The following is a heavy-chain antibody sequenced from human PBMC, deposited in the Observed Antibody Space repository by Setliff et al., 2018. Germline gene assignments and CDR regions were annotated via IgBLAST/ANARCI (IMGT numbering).Heavy chain of an antibody. CDR1: GYSISSGYY. J-gene: IGHJ4*02. D-gene: IGHD3-22*01. CDR2: IYHSGST. Sequence: SLTCAVSGYSISSGYYWGWIRQPPGKGLKWIGSIYHSGSTYYNPSLKSRVTISVDTSKNQFSLKLSSVTAADTAVYYCARQPEGGYYDSSGYYGMAPYYFDYWGQGTLVTVSS. CDR3: ARQPEGGYYDSSGYYGMAPYYFDY. V-gene: IGHV4-38-2*01.